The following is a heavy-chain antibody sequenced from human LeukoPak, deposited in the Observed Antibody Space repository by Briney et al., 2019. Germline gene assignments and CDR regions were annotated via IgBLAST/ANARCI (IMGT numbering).Heavy chain of an antibody. Sequence: SETLSLICSVSGDSVTTYYWSWIRQATGKGLEWIGYVSHDGTTNYTPSLRSRVIMSVDTANNTISLRLTSVTAADTAIYYCARLDCYDVVGCYNHWGRGTQVTVS. V-gene: IGHV4-59*08. D-gene: IGHD3/OR15-3a*01. CDR1: GDSVTTYY. CDR3: ARLDCYDVVGCYNH. CDR2: VSHDGTT. J-gene: IGHJ5*02.